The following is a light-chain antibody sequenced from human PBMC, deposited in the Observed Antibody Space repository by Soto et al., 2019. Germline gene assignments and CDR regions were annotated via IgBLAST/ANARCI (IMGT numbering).Light chain of an antibody. CDR3: AAWDDSLNGFYV. V-gene: IGLV1-44*01. CDR1: SSNIGTNT. Sequence: QSVLTQPPSASGTPGQRVTISCPGSSSNIGTNTVNWYLQLPGTAPKLLIYNNDQRPSGVPERFSGSKSGTSASLAISGLQSGDEANYYCAAWDDSLNGFYVFGSGTKVTVL. CDR2: NND. J-gene: IGLJ1*01.